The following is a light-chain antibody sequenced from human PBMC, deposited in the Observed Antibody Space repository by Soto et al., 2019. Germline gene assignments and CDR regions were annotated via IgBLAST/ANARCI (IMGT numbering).Light chain of an antibody. V-gene: IGLV2-14*01. CDR2: EVT. CDR1: SSDIGNYNY. CDR3: SSYTSSTIPHVV. J-gene: IGLJ2*01. Sequence: QSALTQPASVSGSPGQSITISCTGTSSDIGNYNYVSWYQHHPGKAPKLMIYEVTNRPSGVSNRFSGSKSGNTASLTIFGLQAEDEADYYCSSYTSSTIPHVVFGGGTKLTVL.